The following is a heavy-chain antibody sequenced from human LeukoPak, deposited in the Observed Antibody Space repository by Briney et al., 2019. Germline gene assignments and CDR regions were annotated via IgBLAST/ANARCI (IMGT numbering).Heavy chain of an antibody. CDR1: GYTFTSYG. CDR2: ISAYNGNT. Sequence: GASVKVSCKASGYTFTSYGISWVRQAPGQGLEWMGWISAYNGNTNYAQKLQGRVTMTTDTSTSTAYMELRSLRSDDTDVYYCARDPTNYDFWSGRGGPTIAYYYMDVWGKGTTVTVSS. J-gene: IGHJ6*03. V-gene: IGHV1-18*01. D-gene: IGHD3-3*01. CDR3: ARDPTNYDFWSGRGGPTIAYYYMDV.